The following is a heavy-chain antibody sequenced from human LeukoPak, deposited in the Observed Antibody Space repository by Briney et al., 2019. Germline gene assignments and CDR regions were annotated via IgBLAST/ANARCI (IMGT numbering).Heavy chain of an antibody. Sequence: ASVKVSCKASGYTFTSYGISWVRQAPGQGLEWMGWISAYNGNTNYAQKLQGRATMTTDTSTSTAYMELRSLRSGDTAVYYCARDREDYYDSSGYCYYWGQGTLVTVSS. CDR3: ARDREDYYDSSGYCYY. V-gene: IGHV1-18*01. J-gene: IGHJ4*02. CDR1: GYTFTSYG. D-gene: IGHD3-22*01. CDR2: ISAYNGNT.